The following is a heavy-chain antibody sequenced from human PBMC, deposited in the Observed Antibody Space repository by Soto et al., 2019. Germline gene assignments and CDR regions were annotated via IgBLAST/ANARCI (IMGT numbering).Heavy chain of an antibody. V-gene: IGHV3-33*01. J-gene: IGHJ4*02. Sequence: QVQLEESGGDVVQPGRSLRLSCEASGFTFNTYSMHWVRQPPGKGLEWLAALLYDGTQKYYADSVKGRFINSRDNSKKTLYLEMNSLRAEDTAVYYCARAGGTTVTGLWHFDSWGQGTLVTVAS. D-gene: IGHD4-17*01. CDR1: GFTFNTYS. CDR3: ARAGGTTVTGLWHFDS. CDR2: LLYDGTQK.